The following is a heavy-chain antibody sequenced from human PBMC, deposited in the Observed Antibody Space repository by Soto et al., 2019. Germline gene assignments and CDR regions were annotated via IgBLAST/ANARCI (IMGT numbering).Heavy chain of an antibody. CDR3: ARDAAAAGLDY. V-gene: IGHV4-31*03. CDR2: IYYSGST. D-gene: IGHD6-13*01. J-gene: IGHJ4*02. CDR1: GGSISSGGYY. Sequence: QVQLQESGPGLVKPSQTLSLTCTVSGGSISSGGYYWSWIRQHPGKGMEWIGYIYYSGSTYYNPSLTTRVTISVDTSKNQFSLKLSSVTAADTAVYYCARDAAAAGLDYWGQGTLVTVSS.